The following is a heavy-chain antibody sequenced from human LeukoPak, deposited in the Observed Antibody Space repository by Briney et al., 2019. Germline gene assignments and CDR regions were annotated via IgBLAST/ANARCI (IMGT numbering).Heavy chain of an antibody. CDR1: GFTFSSHG. Sequence: GSLRLSCAASGFTFSSHGMSWIRQPPGKGLEWIGEINHSGSTNYNPSLKSRVTISVDTSKNQFSLKLSSVTAADTAVYYCARILKYSSSGAARWDYWGQGTLVTVSS. V-gene: IGHV4-34*01. J-gene: IGHJ4*02. CDR2: INHSGST. CDR3: ARILKYSSSGAARWDY. D-gene: IGHD6-6*01.